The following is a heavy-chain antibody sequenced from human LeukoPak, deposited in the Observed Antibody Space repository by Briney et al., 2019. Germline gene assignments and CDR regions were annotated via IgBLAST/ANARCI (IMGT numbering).Heavy chain of an antibody. Sequence: GASVKVSCKASGGTFSSYAISWVRQAPGQGLEWMGGIIPIFGTANYAQKFQGRVTITADKSTSTAYMELSSLRSEDTAVYYCARDCRLYGDYAKPFLEPDYWGQGTLVTVSS. CDR1: GGTFSSYA. V-gene: IGHV1-69*06. J-gene: IGHJ4*02. CDR3: ARDCRLYGDYAKPFLEPDY. D-gene: IGHD4-17*01. CDR2: IIPIFGTA.